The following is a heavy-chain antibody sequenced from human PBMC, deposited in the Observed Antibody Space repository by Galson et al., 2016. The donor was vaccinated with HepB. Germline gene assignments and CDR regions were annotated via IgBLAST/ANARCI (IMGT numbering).Heavy chain of an antibody. Sequence: QSGAEVKKPGESLKISCRGSGYSFGSYWIGWVRQMPGKGLEWMGIIYPGDFDIRYGPSFQGQVTISVDKSISTAYLQWSSLTASDTALYYCARSLTGSYDFWCAIYNHYAMDVWGQGTTVTVS. J-gene: IGHJ6*02. V-gene: IGHV5-51*01. D-gene: IGHD3-3*01. CDR1: GYSFGSYW. CDR3: ARSLTGSYDFWCAIYNHYAMDV. CDR2: IYPGDFDI.